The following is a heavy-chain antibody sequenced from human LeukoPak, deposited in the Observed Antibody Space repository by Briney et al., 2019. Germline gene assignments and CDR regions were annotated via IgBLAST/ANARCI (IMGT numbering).Heavy chain of an antibody. J-gene: IGHJ5*02. CDR2: IRRRGENR. V-gene: IGHV3-23*01. CDR1: GFSFSCYD. CDR3: VRVAGWHWFDP. Sequence: GGALRLSCAASGFSFSCYDMSRVPQAPGRGLEWVSSIRRRGENRYYVDAVKGRVTVSSDHSKHTGYLQIKNMRVDHVAVYYCVRVAGWHWFDPWGQGALVTVSS. D-gene: IGHD6-19*01.